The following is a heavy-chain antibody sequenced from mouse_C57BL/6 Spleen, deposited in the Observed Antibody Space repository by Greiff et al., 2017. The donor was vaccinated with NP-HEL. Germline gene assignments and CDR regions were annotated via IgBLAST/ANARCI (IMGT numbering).Heavy chain of an antibody. CDR3: ARHYSNSYWYFDV. D-gene: IGHD2-5*01. V-gene: IGHV1-74*01. J-gene: IGHJ1*03. CDR2: IHPSDSDT. CDR1: GYTFTSYW. Sequence: VQLQQPGAELVKPGASVKVSCKASGYTFTSYWMHWVKQRPGQGLEWIGRIHPSDSDTNYNQKFKGKATLTVDKSSSTAYMQLSSLTSEDSAVYYCARHYSNSYWYFDVWGTGTTVTVSS.